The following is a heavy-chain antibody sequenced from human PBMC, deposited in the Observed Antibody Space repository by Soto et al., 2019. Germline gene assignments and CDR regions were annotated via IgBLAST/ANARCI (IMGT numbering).Heavy chain of an antibody. V-gene: IGHV3-23*01. D-gene: IGHD2-15*01. CDR1: GFTFSTYA. CDR2: ISGSGDTT. Sequence: GGSLRLSCAASGFTFSTYAMSWVRQAPGKGLEWVSSISGSGDTTYYADSVKGRFTISRDSSKNTLSLQMYSLRAEDTAVYYCAKDRSYCSGFTRYKPFDHWGQGTLVTVSS. CDR3: AKDRSYCSGFTRYKPFDH. J-gene: IGHJ4*02.